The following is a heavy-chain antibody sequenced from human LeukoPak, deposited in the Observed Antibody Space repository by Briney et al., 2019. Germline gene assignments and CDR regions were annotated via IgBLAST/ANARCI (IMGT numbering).Heavy chain of an antibody. V-gene: IGHV4-34*01. CDR3: ARDGEDNWNYVGPPDY. CDR1: GGSFTGYY. Sequence: PSETLSLTCGVHGGSFTGYYWSWIRQPPGKGLEWIGEINHSGSTNYNPSLKSRVTISVDTSKNLFSLKLSSVSAADTAVYYCARDGEDNWNYVGPPDYWGQGTLVTVSS. J-gene: IGHJ4*02. D-gene: IGHD1-7*01. CDR2: INHSGST.